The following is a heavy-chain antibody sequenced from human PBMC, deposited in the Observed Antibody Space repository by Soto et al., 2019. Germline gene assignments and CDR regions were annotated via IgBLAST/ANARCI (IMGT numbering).Heavy chain of an antibody. D-gene: IGHD3-10*01. CDR1: GFTFGDYA. CDR2: FKWNSGDV. J-gene: IGHJ6*02. CDR3: AKDRSSGSPYYGMDF. Sequence: GGSLRLSCAASGFTFGDYAMHWVRQVPGKGREWVSGFKWNSGDVGYADSVKGRFTISRDNAKNSLYLQMNSLRPEDTAVYYCAKDRSSGSPYYGMDFWGQGTMVTVSS. V-gene: IGHV3-9*01.